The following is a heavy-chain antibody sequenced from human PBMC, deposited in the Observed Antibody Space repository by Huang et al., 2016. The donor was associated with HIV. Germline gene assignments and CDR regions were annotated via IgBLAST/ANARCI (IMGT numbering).Heavy chain of an antibody. V-gene: IGHV3-30*18. CDR1: GFSFSTYG. Sequence: VQLVESGGGVVQPGRSLRLACAASGFSFSTYGFHWVRQAPGKGLEGVAVISYDGSNKYYAHSVKGRFTISRDTSENKVYLQMNSLRHEDTAVYYCAKDGADEEWDIDYWGQGTLVTVSS. CDR2: ISYDGSNK. J-gene: IGHJ4*02. CDR3: AKDGADEEWDIDY. D-gene: IGHD1-26*01.